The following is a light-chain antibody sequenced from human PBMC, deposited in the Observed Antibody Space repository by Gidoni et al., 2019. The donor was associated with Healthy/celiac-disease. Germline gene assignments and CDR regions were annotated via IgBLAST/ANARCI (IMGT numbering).Light chain of an antibody. J-gene: IGKJ4*01. CDR3: QQYYTTPHT. V-gene: IGKV4-1*01. CDR1: QSVLYSSNNKNY. CDR2: WAS. Sequence: DIVMTQSPDSLAVSLGERATINCKSSQSVLYSSNNKNYLTWYQQKPGHPPRLLIYWASARESGVPDRFSGSGSGANFTLTINSLQPEDVALYYCQQYYTTPHTFGGXTKVEVK.